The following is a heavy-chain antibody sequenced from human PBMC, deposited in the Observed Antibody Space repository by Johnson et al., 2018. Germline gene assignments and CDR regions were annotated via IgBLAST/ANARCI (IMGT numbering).Heavy chain of an antibody. CDR1: GVSLSLHQ. Sequence: QVQLQESGPGLVKPSETLSLICTVSGVSLSLHQWNWIRQPPGKGLEWIGVIYYSGSTNYNPSLKSRVTISVDTSKNQFSLKLTSVTAADTAVYYCARDYRQRLTAAGGFYYFYMDVWGKGTTVTVAS. CDR2: IYYSGST. D-gene: IGHD6-25*01. CDR3: ARDYRQRLTAAGGFYYFYMDV. J-gene: IGHJ6*03. V-gene: IGHV4-59*11.